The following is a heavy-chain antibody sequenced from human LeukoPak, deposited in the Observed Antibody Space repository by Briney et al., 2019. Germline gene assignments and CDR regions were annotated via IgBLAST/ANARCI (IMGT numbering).Heavy chain of an antibody. D-gene: IGHD3-10*01. J-gene: IGHJ6*02. Sequence: GGSLRLSCVVSGFTFNSYWMTWVRQAPGKGLEWVANINEDGSDQVYEDSLKGRFTVSRDNAKNSLHLQINGLKIEDTAVYYCARRSGLRLDWSGELLRPRYYNSMNVGGQGTTAT. V-gene: IGHV3-7*01. CDR2: INEDGSDQ. CDR1: GFTFNSYW. CDR3: ARRSGLRLDWSGELLRPRYYNSMNV.